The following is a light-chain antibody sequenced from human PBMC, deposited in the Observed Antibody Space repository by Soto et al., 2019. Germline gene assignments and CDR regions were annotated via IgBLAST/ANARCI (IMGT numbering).Light chain of an antibody. CDR2: GAS. J-gene: IGKJ2*01. V-gene: IGKV1-6*01. Sequence: AIQMTQSPSSLSASVGDRVTITCRASQGIRSDLGWYQQKPGKAPKFLIYGASSLQSSVPSRFSGSGSGTDFTLTISSLQPEDFATYYWLQDYNYPYTFGQGTKLEVK. CDR3: LQDYNYPYT. CDR1: QGIRSD.